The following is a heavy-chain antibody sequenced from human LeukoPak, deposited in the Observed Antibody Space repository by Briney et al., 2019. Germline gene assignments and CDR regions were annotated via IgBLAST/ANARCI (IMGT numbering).Heavy chain of an antibody. CDR2: IKSKTDGGTT. J-gene: IGHJ4*02. CDR1: GITFSNAW. D-gene: IGHD3-22*01. Sequence: GGSLRLSCAASGITFSNAWMSWVRQAPGKGLEWVGRIKSKTDGGTTDYAAPVKGRFTISRDDSKNTLYLQMNSLKTEDTAVYYCTTESYYYDSSGYFFPPDYWGQGTLVTVSS. V-gene: IGHV3-15*01. CDR3: TTESYYYDSSGYFFPPDY.